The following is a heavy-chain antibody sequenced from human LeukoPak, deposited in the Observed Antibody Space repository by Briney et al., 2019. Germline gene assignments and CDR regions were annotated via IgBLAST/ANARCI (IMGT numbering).Heavy chain of an antibody. CDR1: GFTFSHYW. J-gene: IGHJ4*02. CDR2: INTDGSFT. D-gene: IGHD3-16*01. CDR3: ARAADYRIDQ. V-gene: IGHV3-74*01. Sequence: GGSLRLSCAASGFTFSHYWMYWVRQGPGTGLVWVSGINTDGSFTNYADSVEGRFTISRDNAKNTVYLQMNSLRAEDTAVHYCARAADYRIDQWGQGTLVTASS.